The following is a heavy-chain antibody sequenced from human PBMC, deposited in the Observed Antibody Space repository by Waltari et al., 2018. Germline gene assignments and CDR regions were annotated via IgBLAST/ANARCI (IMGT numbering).Heavy chain of an antibody. CDR3: AGLRDFWSGYALDV. CDR1: GFTFSDYY. V-gene: IGHV3-11*04. Sequence: QVHLVESGGGLVKPGGSLRLSCAASGFTFSDYYMNWVRQAPGRGLELVSYIRSTGTTRYSADSVKGRFTISRDNAKNSLYLQMDSLRAEDTAVYYCAGLRDFWSGYALDVWGQGTVVTVS. D-gene: IGHD3-3*01. CDR2: IRSTGTTR. J-gene: IGHJ3*01.